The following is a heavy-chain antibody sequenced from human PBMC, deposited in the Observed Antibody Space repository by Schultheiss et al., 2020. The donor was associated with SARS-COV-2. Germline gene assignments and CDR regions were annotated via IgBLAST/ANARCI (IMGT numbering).Heavy chain of an antibody. CDR3: ARDYYYDSSGSYYFDY. J-gene: IGHJ4*02. CDR1: GYTFTSYY. CDR2: INPSGGST. V-gene: IGHV1-46*01. D-gene: IGHD3-22*01. Sequence: GGSLRLSCKASGYTFTSYYMHWVRQAPGQGLEWMGIINPSGGSTSYAQKFQGRVTITADESTSTAYMELSSLRSEDTAVYYCARDYYYDSSGSYYFDYWGQGTLVTVSS.